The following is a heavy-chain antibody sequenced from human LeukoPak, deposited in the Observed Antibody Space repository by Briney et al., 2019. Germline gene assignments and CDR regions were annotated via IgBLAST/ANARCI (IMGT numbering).Heavy chain of an antibody. V-gene: IGHV1-46*01. CDR2: INPRGGST. CDR1: GYTFTSYF. D-gene: IGHD5-24*01. J-gene: IGHJ4*02. Sequence: GASVKVSCKASGYTFTSYFMHWMRQAPGQGPEWMGIINPRGGSTEYSHKFQGRLTMTSDTSTSTVYMELNSLRSEDTAVYYCVIFSGDGYYTRGVKFDYWGQGTLVTVSS. CDR3: VIFSGDGYYTRGVKFDY.